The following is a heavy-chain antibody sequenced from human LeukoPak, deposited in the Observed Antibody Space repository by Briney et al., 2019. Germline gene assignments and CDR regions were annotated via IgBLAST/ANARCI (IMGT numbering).Heavy chain of an antibody. D-gene: IGHD3-22*01. CDR1: GGTFSSYA. Sequence: SVKVSCKASGGTFSSYAISWVRQAPGQGLEWMGGIIPIFGTANYAQKLQGRVTMTTDTSTSTAYMELRSLRSDDTAVYYCATLNYYDSSGYYSHAGLDYWGQEPWSPSPQ. J-gene: IGHJ4*01. V-gene: IGHV1-69*05. CDR2: IIPIFGTA. CDR3: ATLNYYDSSGYYSHAGLDY.